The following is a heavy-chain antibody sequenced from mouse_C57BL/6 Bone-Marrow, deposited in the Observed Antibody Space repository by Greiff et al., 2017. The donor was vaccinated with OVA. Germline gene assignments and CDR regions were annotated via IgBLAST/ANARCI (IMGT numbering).Heavy chain of an antibody. J-gene: IGHJ1*03. CDR2: IRSKSSNYAT. CDR3: VTNYYGSSYWYFDV. Sequence: EVMLVESGGGLVQPKGSLKLSCAASGFTFNTYAMHWVRQAPGKGLEWVARIRSKSSNYATYYADSVKDRFTISRDDSQSMLYLKMNNLKTEDTAMYYCVTNYYGSSYWYFDVWGTGTTVTVSS. D-gene: IGHD1-1*01. V-gene: IGHV10-3*01. CDR1: GFTFNTYA.